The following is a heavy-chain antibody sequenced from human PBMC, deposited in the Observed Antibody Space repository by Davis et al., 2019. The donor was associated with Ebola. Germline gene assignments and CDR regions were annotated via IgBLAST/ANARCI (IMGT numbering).Heavy chain of an antibody. J-gene: IGHJ6*02. CDR2: INPNSGDT. D-gene: IGHD3-3*01. Sequence: ASVKVSCKASGYTFTGYYIHWVRQAPGQGLEWMGWINPNSGDTRYAQRFQGKVTLTRDTSITTGYMELSRLRSDDTAMYYCARELIFGEATYGMDVWGQGTTVTVSS. V-gene: IGHV1-2*02. CDR1: GYTFTGYY. CDR3: ARELIFGEATYGMDV.